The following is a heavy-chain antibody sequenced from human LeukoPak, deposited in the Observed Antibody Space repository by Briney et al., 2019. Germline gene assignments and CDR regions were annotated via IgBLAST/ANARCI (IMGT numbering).Heavy chain of an antibody. J-gene: IGHJ5*02. Sequence: PSETQSLTCTVSGGSISSYYWSWIRQPPGKGLEWIGYIYYSGSTNYNPSLKSRVTISVDTSKNQFSLKLSSVTAADTAVYYCARDHGIYDILTGYSLGFDPWGQGTLVTVSS. CDR2: IYYSGST. D-gene: IGHD3-9*01. CDR3: ARDHGIYDILTGYSLGFDP. V-gene: IGHV4-59*01. CDR1: GGSISSYY.